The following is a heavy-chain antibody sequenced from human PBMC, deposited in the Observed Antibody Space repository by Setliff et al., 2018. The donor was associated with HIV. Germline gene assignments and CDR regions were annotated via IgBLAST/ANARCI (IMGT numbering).Heavy chain of an antibody. CDR2: IYSGSGAT. Sequence: HPGGSLRLSCEASGFTFGGYTMSWVRQAPGKGLEWLSVIYSGSGATNYADSVKGRFTISRDNSKNMLYLQMNSLRVDDTAIYHCAKETPMGLEWSSPDPRNYNAYYYMDVWGEGTTVTVSS. V-gene: IGHV3-23*03. CDR3: AKETPMGLEWSSPDPRNYNAYYYMDV. J-gene: IGHJ6*03. D-gene: IGHD3-3*01. CDR1: GFTFGGYT.